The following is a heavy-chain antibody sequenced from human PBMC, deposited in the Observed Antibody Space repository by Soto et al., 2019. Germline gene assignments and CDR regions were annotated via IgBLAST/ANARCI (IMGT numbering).Heavy chain of an antibody. D-gene: IGHD3-22*01. V-gene: IGHV4-61*08. CDR3: ARTSLYYDSTSSPIRKRKPPQNNWFDP. J-gene: IGHJ5*02. CDR2: IYYSGST. Sequence: SSETLSLTCTVSGGSISSGDYYWSWIRQPPGKGLEWIGYIYYSGSTNYNHSLKSRVTISVDTSKNQFSLNLSSVTAADTAVYYCARTSLYYDSTSSPIRKRKPPQNNWFDPWGQGTLVTVSS. CDR1: GGSISSGDYY.